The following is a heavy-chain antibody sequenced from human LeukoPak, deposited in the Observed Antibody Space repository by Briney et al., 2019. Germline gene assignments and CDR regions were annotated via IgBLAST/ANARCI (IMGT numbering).Heavy chain of an antibody. Sequence: PGGSLRLSCAASGFTFSGYGMHWVRQAPGKGLEWVAVITYDGSDKLYVDSVKGRFTISRDNSKNTVYLQMNSLRAEDTALYYCAKGDDSDSRGGKPPDSWGQGILVTVYS. V-gene: IGHV3-30*18. CDR2: ITYDGSDK. CDR3: AKGDDSDSRGGKPPDS. D-gene: IGHD1-14*01. CDR1: GFTFSGYG. J-gene: IGHJ4*02.